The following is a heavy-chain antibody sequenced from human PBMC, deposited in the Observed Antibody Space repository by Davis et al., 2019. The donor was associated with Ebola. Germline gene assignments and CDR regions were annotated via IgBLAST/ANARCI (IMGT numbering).Heavy chain of an antibody. D-gene: IGHD6-13*01. Sequence: PGGSLRLSCAASGFTFDDYAMHWVRQAPGKGLEWVSLISGDGGSTYYADSVKGRFTISRDNSKNSLYLQMNSLRTEDTALYYCAKDISPSSSWFYYYYGMDVWGQGTTVTVSS. CDR1: GFTFDDYA. CDR2: ISGDGGST. J-gene: IGHJ6*02. V-gene: IGHV3-43*02. CDR3: AKDISPSSSWFYYYYGMDV.